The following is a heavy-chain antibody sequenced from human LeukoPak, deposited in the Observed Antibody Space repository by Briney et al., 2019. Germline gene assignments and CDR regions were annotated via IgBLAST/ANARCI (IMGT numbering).Heavy chain of an antibody. CDR1: GFTFSSNA. D-gene: IGHD1-26*01. J-gene: IGHJ4*02. Sequence: SGGSLRLSCAASGFTFSSNAMSWVRQAPGKGLEWVSVISGSGGSTYYADSVKGRFTISRDNSKNTLYLQMNSLRAEDTAVYYCAKTRYSGSYHGLFDYWGQGTLVTVSS. V-gene: IGHV3-23*01. CDR2: ISGSGGST. CDR3: AKTRYSGSYHGLFDY.